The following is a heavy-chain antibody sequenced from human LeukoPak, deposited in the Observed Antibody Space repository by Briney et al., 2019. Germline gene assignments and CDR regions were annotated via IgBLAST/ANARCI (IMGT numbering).Heavy chain of an antibody. Sequence: SETLSLTCTVSGGSISSSSYYWGWIRQPPGKGLEWIGSIYYSGSTYYNPSLKSRVTISVDTSKNQFSLKLSSVTAADTAVYYCARLYGDYEGNWFDPWGQGTLVTVSS. J-gene: IGHJ5*02. D-gene: IGHD4-17*01. CDR2: IYYSGST. CDR3: ARLYGDYEGNWFDP. CDR1: GGSISSSSYY. V-gene: IGHV4-39*01.